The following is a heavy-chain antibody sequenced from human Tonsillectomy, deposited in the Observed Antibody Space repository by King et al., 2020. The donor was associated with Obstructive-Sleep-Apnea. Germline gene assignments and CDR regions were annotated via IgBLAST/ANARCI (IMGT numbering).Heavy chain of an antibody. Sequence: QLVQSGAEVKKPGESLKIFCKGSGYSFTNHWIGWVRQMPGKGLHWMGIIDPGDSDTRYSPSFQGQVIISADKSLSTAYLQWSSLKASDTAMYYCARGGSSGYYWFDYWGQGTLVTVSS. CDR1: GYSFTNHW. CDR2: IDPGDSDT. V-gene: IGHV5-51*01. J-gene: IGHJ4*02. CDR3: ARGGSSGYYWFDY. D-gene: IGHD3-22*01.